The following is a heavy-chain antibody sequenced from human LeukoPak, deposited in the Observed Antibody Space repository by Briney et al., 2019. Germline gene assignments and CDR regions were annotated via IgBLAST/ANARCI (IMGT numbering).Heavy chain of an antibody. CDR1: GFTFGDYA. CDR3: AKDTHDYGGDLDY. Sequence: GGSLRLSCTASGFTFGDYAMSWFRQAPGKGLEWVAVISYDGSNRYYADPVKGRFTISRDNSKNTLFLQMNSLRAEDTAVYYCAKDTHDYGGDLDYWGQGTLVTVSS. CDR2: ISYDGSNR. J-gene: IGHJ4*02. D-gene: IGHD4-23*01. V-gene: IGHV3-30-3*02.